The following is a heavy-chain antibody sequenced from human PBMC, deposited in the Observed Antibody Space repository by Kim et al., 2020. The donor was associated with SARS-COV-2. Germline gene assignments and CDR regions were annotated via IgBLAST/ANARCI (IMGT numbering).Heavy chain of an antibody. V-gene: IGHV4-39*01. CDR2: IYYSGST. Sequence: SETLSLTCTVSGGSISSSSYYWGWIRQPPGKGLEWIGSIYYSGSTYYNPSLKSRVTISVDTSKNQFSLKLSSVTAADTAVYYCSSATWDHYYASSGYYQGYWYFDLWGRGXLVTVSS. J-gene: IGHJ2*01. CDR1: GGSISSSSYY. CDR3: SSATWDHYYASSGYYQGYWYFDL. D-gene: IGHD3-22*01.